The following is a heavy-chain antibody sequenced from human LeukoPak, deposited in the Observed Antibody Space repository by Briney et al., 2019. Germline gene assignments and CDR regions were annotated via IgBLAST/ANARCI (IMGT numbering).Heavy chain of an antibody. V-gene: IGHV4-59*08. CDR3: ARRDVAVTFDL. J-gene: IGHJ2*01. CDR1: GGSINSYY. Sequence: TSETLSLTCTVSGGSINSYYWNWIRHPPGKGLEWIGYIYYSGNTNYNPSLKSRVTISVDTSENQFSLKLSSVTAADTAVYYCARRDVAVTFDLWGRGTLVTVSS. CDR2: IYYSGNT. D-gene: IGHD6-19*01.